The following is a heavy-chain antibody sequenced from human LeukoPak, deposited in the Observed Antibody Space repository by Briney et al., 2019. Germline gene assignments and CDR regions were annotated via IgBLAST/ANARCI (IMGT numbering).Heavy chain of an antibody. CDR3: AKTRPLDSSSWSHGDY. CDR2: INPNSGGT. J-gene: IGHJ4*02. D-gene: IGHD6-13*01. Sequence: ASVKVSCKASGYTFTGYYMHWVRQAPGQGLEWMGRINPNSGGTNYAQKFQGRVTMTRDTSISTAYMELSRLRSDDTAVYYCAKTRPLDSSSWSHGDYWGRGTLVTVSS. CDR1: GYTFTGYY. V-gene: IGHV1-2*06.